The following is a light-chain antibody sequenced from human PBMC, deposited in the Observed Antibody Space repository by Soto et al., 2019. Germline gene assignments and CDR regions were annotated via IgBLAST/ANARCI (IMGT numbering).Light chain of an antibody. J-gene: IGKJ1*01. V-gene: IGKV3-20*01. CDR2: GAS. CDR3: QQYGSSRT. CDR1: QSVSSGY. Sequence: EIVLTQSPGTLSLSPGERATLSCRASQSVSSGYLAWYQQKPGQAPRLLIYGASSRATGIPDRFSGSGSGTDFTLTISRVEPEDFAVYYCQQYGSSRTFGQGTKVDNK.